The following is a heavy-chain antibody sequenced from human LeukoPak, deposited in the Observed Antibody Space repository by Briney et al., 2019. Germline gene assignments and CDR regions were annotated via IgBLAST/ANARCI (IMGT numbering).Heavy chain of an antibody. J-gene: IGHJ4*02. CDR3: ARAQGGAVVVPAATVDY. CDR1: GFTFSSYA. CDR2: ISGTTGTI. Sequence: GGSLRLSCAASGFTFSSYAMSWVRQAPGKGLEWVSPISGTTGTIYYADSVKGRFTISRDNSKNTLYLQMNSLRAEDTAVYYCARAQGGAVVVPAATVDYWGQGTLVTVYS. D-gene: IGHD2-2*01. V-gene: IGHV3-23*01.